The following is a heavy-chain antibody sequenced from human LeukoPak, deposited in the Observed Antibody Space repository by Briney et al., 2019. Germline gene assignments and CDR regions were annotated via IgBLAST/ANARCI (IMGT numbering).Heavy chain of an antibody. CDR1: GASISIISYY. D-gene: IGHD2-2*01. J-gene: IGHJ4*02. Sequence: PSETLSLTCTFSGASISIISYYWGWIPHPPGKGLEWIGSIYYSGITYYNQSIKSRVKISVDTSKNQFSLKLTSVTAADTAVYYCARLLRYCSSTSCYYFDYWGQGTLVTVSS. V-gene: IGHV4-39*01. CDR3: ARLLRYCSSTSCYYFDY. CDR2: IYYSGIT.